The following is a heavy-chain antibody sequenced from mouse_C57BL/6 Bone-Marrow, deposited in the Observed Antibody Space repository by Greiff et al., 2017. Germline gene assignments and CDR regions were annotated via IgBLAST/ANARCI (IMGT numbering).Heavy chain of an antibody. V-gene: IGHV14-4*01. J-gene: IGHJ2*01. Sequence: EVMLVESGAELVRPGASVKLSCTASGFNFKDDYIHWVKQRPEQGLEWIGWIDPDIGATEYDSKFQGKATITSDTSSNTAYIQLSSLTSEDTSVYYCSSCDANYFDFWGQGTPLTVAS. CDR3: SSCDANYFDF. CDR2: IDPDIGAT. CDR1: GFNFKDDY.